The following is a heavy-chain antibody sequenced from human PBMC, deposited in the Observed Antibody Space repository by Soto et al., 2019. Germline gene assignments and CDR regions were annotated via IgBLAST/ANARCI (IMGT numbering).Heavy chain of an antibody. CDR3: ARGEGSGSYFSFDY. J-gene: IGHJ4*02. V-gene: IGHV4-30-4*01. CDR1: GGSISSGDYY. CDR2: IYYSGST. D-gene: IGHD3-10*01. Sequence: SETLSLTCTVSGGSISSGDYYWSWIRQPPGKGLEWIGYIYYSGSTYYNPSLKSRVTISVDTSKNQFSLKLSSVTAADTAVYYCARGEGSGSYFSFDYXGQGTLVTVSS.